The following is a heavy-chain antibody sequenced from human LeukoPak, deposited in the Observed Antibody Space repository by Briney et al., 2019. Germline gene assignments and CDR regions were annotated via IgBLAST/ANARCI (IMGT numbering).Heavy chain of an antibody. Sequence: GGSLRLSCAASGFAFSSYAMTWVRQAPGKGLEWVSAISGSGGRTHYADSVKGRFTTSRDNSKNTLYLQMNSLRAEDTAVYYCAKVSRGEPSDYWGQGTLVTVSS. CDR1: GFAFSSYA. CDR2: ISGSGGRT. J-gene: IGHJ4*02. D-gene: IGHD4-17*01. V-gene: IGHV3-23*01. CDR3: AKVSRGEPSDY.